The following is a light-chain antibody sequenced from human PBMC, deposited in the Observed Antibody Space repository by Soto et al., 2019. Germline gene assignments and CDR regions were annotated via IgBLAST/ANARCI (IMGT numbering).Light chain of an antibody. CDR1: QSMSSY. J-gene: IGKJ2*01. V-gene: IGKV1-39*01. CDR2: AAS. Sequence: DIQMTQSPSSLSASVGDKVSITCRASQSMSSYLNWYQQKPGKAPKLLIYAASSLQSGVPSRFSGSASESDFTLTISSLQPEDFATYYCQHSYTPPYTFGQGTNLEIK. CDR3: QHSYTPPYT.